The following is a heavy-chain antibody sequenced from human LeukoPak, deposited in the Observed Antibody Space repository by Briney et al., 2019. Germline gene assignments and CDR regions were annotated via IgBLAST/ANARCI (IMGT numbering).Heavy chain of an antibody. CDR1: GYTFTSYA. Sequence: ASVKVSCKASGYTFTSYAMNWVRQAPGQGLEWMGWINTNTGNPTYAQGFTGRFVFSLDTSVTTAYLQISSLKAEDTAVYYCARGPNVMTSFGGADYWGQGTLVTASS. CDR3: ARGPNVMTSFGGADY. D-gene: IGHD3-16*01. V-gene: IGHV7-4-1*02. J-gene: IGHJ4*02. CDR2: INTNTGNP.